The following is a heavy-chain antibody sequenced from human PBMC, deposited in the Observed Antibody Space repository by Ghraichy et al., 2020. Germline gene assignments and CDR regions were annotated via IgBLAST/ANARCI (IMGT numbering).Heavy chain of an antibody. Sequence: SETLSLTCTVSGGSISSYYWSWIRQPPGKGLEWIGYIYYSGSTNYNPSLKSRVTISVDTSKNQFSLKLSSVTAADTAVYYCASSIVDFWSGYYRYWGQGTLVTVSS. CDR1: GGSISSYY. J-gene: IGHJ4*02. CDR2: IYYSGST. CDR3: ASSIVDFWSGYYRY. D-gene: IGHD3-3*01. V-gene: IGHV4-59*01.